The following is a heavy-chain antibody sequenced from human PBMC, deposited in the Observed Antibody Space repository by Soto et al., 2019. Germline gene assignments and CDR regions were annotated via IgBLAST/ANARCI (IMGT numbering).Heavy chain of an antibody. D-gene: IGHD1-1*01. CDR2: ISTFNNKT. CDR3: ARDTSFRNNLPVD. V-gene: IGHV1-18*01. CDR1: GYVFLNFG. Sequence: QVQLVQSGGEVKKPGASVKVSCKASGYVFLNFGISWVRQAPGKGLEWMGWISTFNNKTNYGQQFHHRITMTTETSANTAYLELRSLRSDDTAVYYCARDTSFRNNLPVDWGQGTLVTVSS. J-gene: IGHJ1*01.